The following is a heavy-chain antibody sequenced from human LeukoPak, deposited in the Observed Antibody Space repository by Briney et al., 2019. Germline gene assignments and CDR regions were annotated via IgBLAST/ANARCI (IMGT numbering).Heavy chain of an antibody. Sequence: KSSETLSLTCSVSSGSISNFHWSWIRQPAGKGLEWIGRIFTSGSTNYNPSLKSRVTMSVDTSKNQFSLKLSSVTAADTAVYYCARDKRVAVAGTYIYYYYMDVWGNGTTVTISS. CDR1: SGSISNFH. V-gene: IGHV4-4*07. CDR3: ARDKRVAVAGTYIYYYYMDV. J-gene: IGHJ6*03. D-gene: IGHD6-19*01. CDR2: IFTSGST.